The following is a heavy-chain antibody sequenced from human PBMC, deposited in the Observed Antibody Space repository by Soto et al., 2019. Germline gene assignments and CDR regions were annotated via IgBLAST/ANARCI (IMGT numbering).Heavy chain of an antibody. Sequence: SETLSLTCTVSGGSISSGDYYWSWIRQPPGKGLEWIGYIYYSGSTYYNPSLKSRVTISVDTSKNQFSLKLSSVTAADTAVYYCARTLYSVNWFDPWGQVTLVTVSS. V-gene: IGHV4-30-4*01. D-gene: IGHD2-8*01. J-gene: IGHJ5*02. CDR1: GGSISSGDYY. CDR2: IYYSGST. CDR3: ARTLYSVNWFDP.